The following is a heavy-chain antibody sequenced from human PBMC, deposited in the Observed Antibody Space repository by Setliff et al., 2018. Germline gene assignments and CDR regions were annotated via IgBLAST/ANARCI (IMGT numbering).Heavy chain of an antibody. D-gene: IGHD6-13*01. CDR2: IYYSGST. V-gene: IGHV4-38-2*01. Sequence: SETLRLSCAASGFTFSDYYMSWIRQPPGKGLEWIGSIYYSGSTYYNPSLKSRVTISVDTSKNQFSLKLSSVTAADTAVYYCARFAGSSWVDYWGQGTLVTVSS. CDR1: GFTFSDYY. J-gene: IGHJ4*02. CDR3: ARFAGSSWVDY.